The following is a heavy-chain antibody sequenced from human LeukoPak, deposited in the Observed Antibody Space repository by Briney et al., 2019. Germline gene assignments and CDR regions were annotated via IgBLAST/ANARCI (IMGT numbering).Heavy chain of an antibody. Sequence: SVKVSCKASGGTFSSYAISWVRQAPGQGLEWMGGIIPIFGTANYAQKFQGRVTITADESTGTAYMELSSLRSEDTAVYYCASYDYVWGSYRRLYYFDYWGQGTLVTVSS. D-gene: IGHD3-16*02. CDR1: GGTFSSYA. CDR3: ASYDYVWGSYRRLYYFDY. J-gene: IGHJ4*02. CDR2: IIPIFGTA. V-gene: IGHV1-69*01.